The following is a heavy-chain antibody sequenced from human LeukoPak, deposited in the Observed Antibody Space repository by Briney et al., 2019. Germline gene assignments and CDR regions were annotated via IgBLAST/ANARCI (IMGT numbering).Heavy chain of an antibody. Sequence: PSETLSLTCTASGGSISSGSYYWSWIRQPAGKGLEWIGRIYPSGSTNYSPSLKSRVAMSIDTSKRQFSLKLNSVTAADTAVYYCAREDYYGSAADYWGQGTLVTVSS. CDR1: GGSISSGSYY. CDR3: AREDYYGSAADY. V-gene: IGHV4-61*02. J-gene: IGHJ4*02. CDR2: IYPSGST. D-gene: IGHD3-10*01.